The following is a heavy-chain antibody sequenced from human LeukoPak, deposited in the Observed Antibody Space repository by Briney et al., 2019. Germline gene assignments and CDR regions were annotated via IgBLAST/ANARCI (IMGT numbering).Heavy chain of an antibody. CDR1: GGSINSYY. CDR2: IYYSGST. CDR3: ARGYSSSWPYDAFDI. Sequence: SETLSLTCTVSGGSINSYYWSWIRQPPGKGLEWIGYIYYSGSTNYNPSLKSRVTISVDTSKNQFSLKLSSVTAADTAVYYCARGYSSSWPYDAFDIWGQGTMVTVSS. J-gene: IGHJ3*02. V-gene: IGHV4-59*01. D-gene: IGHD6-13*01.